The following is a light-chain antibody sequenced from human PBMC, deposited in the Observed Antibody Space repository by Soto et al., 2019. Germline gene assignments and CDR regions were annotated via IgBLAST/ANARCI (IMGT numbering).Light chain of an antibody. CDR3: SSYTSSSTYV. J-gene: IGLJ1*01. CDR1: SSAVGGYNS. Sequence: QFVLTQQPSVSGAPGQRVPISCSGTSSAVGGYNSVSWYQQHPGKAPKLLIYEVSNRPSGVSNRFSGSKSGNTASLTISGLQAEDEADYYCSSYTSSSTYVFGTGTKVTVL. V-gene: IGLV2-14*01. CDR2: EVS.